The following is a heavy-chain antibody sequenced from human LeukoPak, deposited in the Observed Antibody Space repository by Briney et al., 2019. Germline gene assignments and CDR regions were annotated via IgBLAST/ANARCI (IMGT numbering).Heavy chain of an antibody. Sequence: SKTLSLTCAVYGGSFSGYYWSWIRQPPGKGLEWIGEINHSGSTNYNPSLKSRVTISVDTSKNQFSLKLSSVTAADTAVYYCARVRDPAAGYYFDYWGQGTLVTVSS. J-gene: IGHJ4*02. CDR3: ARVRDPAAGYYFDY. D-gene: IGHD6-13*01. V-gene: IGHV4-34*01. CDR2: INHSGST. CDR1: GGSFSGYY.